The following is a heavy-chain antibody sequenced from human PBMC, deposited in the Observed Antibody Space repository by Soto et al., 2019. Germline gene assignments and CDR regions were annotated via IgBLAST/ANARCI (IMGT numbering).Heavy chain of an antibody. J-gene: IGHJ3*02. Sequence: GASVKVSSKASGYTFTSYYMHWVRQAPRQGLEWMGIINPSGGSTSYAQKFQGRVTMTRDTSTSTVYMELSSLRSEDTAVYYCARAGYCSSTSCSDAFDIWGQGTMVTVSS. CDR3: ARAGYCSSTSCSDAFDI. CDR1: GYTFTSYY. V-gene: IGHV1-46*03. D-gene: IGHD2-2*01. CDR2: INPSGGST.